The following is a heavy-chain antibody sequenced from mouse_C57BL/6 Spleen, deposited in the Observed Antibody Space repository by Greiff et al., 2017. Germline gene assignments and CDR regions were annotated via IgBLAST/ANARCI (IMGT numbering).Heavy chain of an antibody. Sequence: VQLQQPGAELVKPGASVKMSCKASGYTFTSYWITWVKQRPGQGLEWIGDIYPGSGSTNYNEKFKSKAPLTVDTSSSTAYMQLSSLTSEDSAVYYCARPLITTVAPWFAYWGQGTLVTVSA. CDR3: ARPLITTVAPWFAY. J-gene: IGHJ3*01. CDR1: GYTFTSYW. V-gene: IGHV1-55*01. D-gene: IGHD1-1*01. CDR2: IYPGSGST.